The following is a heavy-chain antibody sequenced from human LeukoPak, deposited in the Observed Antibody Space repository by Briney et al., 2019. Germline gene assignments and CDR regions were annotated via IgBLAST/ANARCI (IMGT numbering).Heavy chain of an antibody. CDR2: ICSNSDTI. CDR1: GFTLCSYS. J-gene: IGHJ2*01. CDR3: ARGKNIFISAPGTHWYFEL. Sequence: GRSLRLSCAASGFTLCSYSMNWLRQAPGEGLEWVSYICSNSDTIYYTDSVKVRFTISRANVKKSLSLKMDSLRAEDTAVYYCARGKNIFISAPGTHWYFELWGRGTRVTVSS. V-gene: IGHV3-48*01. D-gene: IGHD6-13*01.